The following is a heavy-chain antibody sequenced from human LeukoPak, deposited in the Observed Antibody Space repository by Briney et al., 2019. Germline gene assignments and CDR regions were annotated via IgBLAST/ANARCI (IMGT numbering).Heavy chain of an antibody. D-gene: IGHD3-10*01. J-gene: IGHJ4*02. Sequence: GGSLRLSCAASGFTFSSYAMSWVRQAPGKGREWVSAISGSGGSTYYADSVKGRFTISRDNSKNTLYLQMNSLRAEDTAVYYCAKDLITMVRGLNFDYWGQGTLVTVSS. CDR1: GFTFSSYA. V-gene: IGHV3-23*01. CDR2: ISGSGGST. CDR3: AKDLITMVRGLNFDY.